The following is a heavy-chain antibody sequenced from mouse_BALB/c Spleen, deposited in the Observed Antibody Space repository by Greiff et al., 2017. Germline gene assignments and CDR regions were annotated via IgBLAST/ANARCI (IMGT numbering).Heavy chain of an antibody. CDR1: GFTFSSYA. V-gene: IGHV5-6-5*01. J-gene: IGHJ2*01. D-gene: IGHD1-1*01. CDR2: ISSGGST. Sequence: EVKLVESGGGLVKPGGSLKLSCAASGFTFSSYAMSWVRQTPEKRLEWVASISSGGSTYYPDSVKGRFTISRDNARNILYLQMSSLRSEDTAMYYCANYYGSSYWGQGTTLTVSS. CDR3: ANYYGSSY.